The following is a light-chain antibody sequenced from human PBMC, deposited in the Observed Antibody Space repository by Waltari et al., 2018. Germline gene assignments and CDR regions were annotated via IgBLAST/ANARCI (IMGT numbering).Light chain of an antibody. CDR1: NGAVGPYNL. J-gene: IGLJ2*01. Sequence: QSALTQPASVSGSLGQPIPIPCTGANGAVGPYNLVPWYQQHPGKAPKLMIYEGSKRPSGVSNRFSGSQSGNTASLTISGLQAEDDGDYYCCSYAGSSTYVLFGGGTKLTVL. CDR2: EGS. V-gene: IGLV2-23*01. CDR3: CSYAGSSTYVL.